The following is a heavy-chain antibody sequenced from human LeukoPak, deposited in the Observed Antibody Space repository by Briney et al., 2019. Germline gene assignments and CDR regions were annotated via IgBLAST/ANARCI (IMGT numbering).Heavy chain of an antibody. CDR3: AKGGPDPPYSIPYEPVYY. J-gene: IGHJ4*02. D-gene: IGHD2-8*01. V-gene: IGHV3-30*18. CDR2: ISYDGSNK. CDR1: GFTFSSYG. Sequence: HAGGSLRLSCAASGFTFSSYGMHWVRQAPGKGLEWVAVISYDGSNKYYADSVKGRFTISRDNSKNTLYLQMNSLRAEDTAVYSCAKGGPDPPYSIPYEPVYYWGQGTLVTVSS.